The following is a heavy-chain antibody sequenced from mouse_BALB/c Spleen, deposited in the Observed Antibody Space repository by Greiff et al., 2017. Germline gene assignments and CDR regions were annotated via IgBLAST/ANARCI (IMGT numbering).Heavy chain of an antibody. CDR3: AREGGCYLYAMDY. D-gene: IGHD2-12*01. Sequence: EVQGVESGGGLVQPGGSLKLSCAASGFTFSSYGMSWVRQTPDKRLELVANINSNGGSTYYPDSVKGRFTISRDNAKNTLYLQMSRLKSEYTAMYYFAREGGCYLYAMDYWGQGTSVTVSS. J-gene: IGHJ4*01. V-gene: IGHV5-6-3*01. CDR2: INSNGGST. CDR1: GFTFSSYG.